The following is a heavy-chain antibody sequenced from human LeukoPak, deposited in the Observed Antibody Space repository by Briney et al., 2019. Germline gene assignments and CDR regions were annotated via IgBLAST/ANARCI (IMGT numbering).Heavy chain of an antibody. V-gene: IGHV4-39*07. CDR1: GGSISSTSYY. CDR2: IYYSGNT. D-gene: IGHD3-22*01. CDR3: ARAPHFFDTSGSRYYFDY. Sequence: SETLSLTCTVSGGSISSTSYYWGWIRQPPGKGLEWIGSIYYSGNTYHSPSLMSRVIISVDTSNNQFSLILSSVTAADTAVYYCARAPHFFDTSGSRYYFDYWGQGALVTVSS. J-gene: IGHJ4*02.